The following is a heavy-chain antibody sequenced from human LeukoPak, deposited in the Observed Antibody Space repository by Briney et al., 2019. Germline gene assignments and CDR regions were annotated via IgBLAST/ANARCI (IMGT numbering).Heavy chain of an antibody. D-gene: IGHD3-22*01. V-gene: IGHV1-2*02. CDR3: VYDSSGYYSV. J-gene: IGHJ4*02. Sequence: ASVKVSCKASGYTFTSYAMNWVRQAPGQGLEWMGWINPNSGGTNYAQKFQGRVTMTRDTSISTAYMELSRLRSDDTAVYYCVYDSSGYYSVWGQGTLVTVSS. CDR2: INPNSGGT. CDR1: GYTFTSYA.